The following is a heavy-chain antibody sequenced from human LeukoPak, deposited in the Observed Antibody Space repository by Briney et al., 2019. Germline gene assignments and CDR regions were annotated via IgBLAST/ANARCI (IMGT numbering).Heavy chain of an antibody. D-gene: IGHD2-2*01. V-gene: IGHV1-18*01. CDR3: ARAVPAATFDY. J-gene: IGHJ4*02. CDR2: ISAYNGNT. CDR1: GYTFTSYG. Sequence: ASVTVSCTASGYTFTSYGISWVRQAPGQGLEWMGWISAYNGNTNYAQKLQGRVTMTTDTSASTAYMELRSLRSDDTAVYYCARAVPAATFDYWGQGTLVTVSS.